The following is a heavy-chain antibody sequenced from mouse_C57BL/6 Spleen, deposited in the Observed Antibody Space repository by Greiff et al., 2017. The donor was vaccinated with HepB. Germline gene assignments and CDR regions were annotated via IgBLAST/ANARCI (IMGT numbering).Heavy chain of an antibody. CDR2: IWGGGST. D-gene: IGHD1-1*01. J-gene: IGHJ1*03. CDR1: GFSLTSYG. Sequence: QVQLQQSGPGLVAPSQSLSITCTVSGFSLTSYGVDWVRQPPGKGLEWLGVIWGGGSTNYNSALMSRLSISKDNSKSQVFLKMNSLQTDDTAMYYCAKQRLDYYGSRDWYFDVWGTGTTVTVSS. V-gene: IGHV2-9*01. CDR3: AKQRLDYYGSRDWYFDV.